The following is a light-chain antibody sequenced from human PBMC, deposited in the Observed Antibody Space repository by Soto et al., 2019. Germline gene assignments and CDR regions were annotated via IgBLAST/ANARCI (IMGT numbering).Light chain of an antibody. CDR3: QQSYRTPYT. CDR1: QSISSY. J-gene: IGKJ2*01. CDR2: AAS. V-gene: IGKV1-39*01. Sequence: DIQMTQSPSSLSASVGDRVTITCRASQSISSYLNWYQQKPGKAPKLLIYAASSLQSGVPSRFSGSGSGTDFTLTISSLQPEDFATYYFQQSYRTPYTFGQGTKREIK.